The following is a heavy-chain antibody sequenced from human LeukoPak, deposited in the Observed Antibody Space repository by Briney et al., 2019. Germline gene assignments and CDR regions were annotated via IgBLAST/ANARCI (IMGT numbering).Heavy chain of an antibody. Sequence: SETLSLTCGVSDGSFTGYYWTWIRQPPGKGLEWIGEINHSGGTNYSPSLESRVTVWKDTSKNRFSLNLTSVTAADTPVYYCARRRWLFQYWYYDLWGRRTLVTVSS. J-gene: IGHJ2*01. V-gene: IGHV4-34*01. D-gene: IGHD3-22*01. CDR2: INHSGGT. CDR3: ARRRWLFQYWYYDL. CDR1: DGSFTGYY.